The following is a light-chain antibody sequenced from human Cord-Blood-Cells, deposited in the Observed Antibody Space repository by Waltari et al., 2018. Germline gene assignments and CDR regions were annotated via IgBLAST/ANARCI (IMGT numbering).Light chain of an antibody. Sequence: QSALTQPASVSGSPGQSITISCTGTSSDVGGYNYLSWYQQHPGKAPKRMIYDVSNRPSGVSNRFTGSTSGKTASLTISGLQAEDEADYYCSSYTSSSTPFVVGTGTKVTVL. CDR2: DVS. CDR3: SSYTSSSTPFV. V-gene: IGLV2-14*03. J-gene: IGLJ1*01. CDR1: SSDVGGYNY.